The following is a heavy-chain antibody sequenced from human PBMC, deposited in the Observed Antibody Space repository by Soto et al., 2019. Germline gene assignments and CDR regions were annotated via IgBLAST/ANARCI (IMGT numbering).Heavy chain of an antibody. CDR1: GFTFSSYA. Sequence: QVQLVESGGGVVQPGRSLRLSCAASGFTFSSYAMHWVRRAPGKGLEWVAVISYDGSNKYYADSVKGRFTISRDNSKNTLYLQMNSLRAEDTAVYYCARVSLDWYFDLWGRGTLVTVSS. V-gene: IGHV3-30-3*01. J-gene: IGHJ2*01. CDR3: ARVSLDWYFDL. D-gene: IGHD3-3*02. CDR2: ISYDGSNK.